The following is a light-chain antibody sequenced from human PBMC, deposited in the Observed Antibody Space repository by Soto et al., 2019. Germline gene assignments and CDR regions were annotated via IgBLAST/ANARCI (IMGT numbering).Light chain of an antibody. J-gene: IGLJ1*01. CDR1: KKYIGVYSF. CDR3: KSYASSNTYV. Sequence: SGLTPPPSTSGTPKQPVTISSPGSKKYIGVYSFVSWYQHHPGKVPRLIIYEVVQRSSGVPDRFSGSKSGNTVSPTVSGLQAADEADYFSKSYASSNTYVVGSGTRSPS. V-gene: IGLV2-8*01. CDR2: EVV.